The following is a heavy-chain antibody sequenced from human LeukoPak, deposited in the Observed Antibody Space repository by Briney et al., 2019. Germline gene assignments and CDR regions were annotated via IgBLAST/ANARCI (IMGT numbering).Heavy chain of an antibody. V-gene: IGHV3-30-3*01. CDR2: ISYDGSDK. CDR3: ARGYGGNSFGYFDY. D-gene: IGHD4-23*01. Sequence: GGSLRLSCAASGFTFSSYAMHWVRQAPGKGLEWVTLISYDGSDKYYADSVKGRFTISRDNSKNTLYLQMNSLRAEDTAVYYCARGYGGNSFGYFDYWGQGTLVTVSS. CDR1: GFTFSSYA. J-gene: IGHJ4*02.